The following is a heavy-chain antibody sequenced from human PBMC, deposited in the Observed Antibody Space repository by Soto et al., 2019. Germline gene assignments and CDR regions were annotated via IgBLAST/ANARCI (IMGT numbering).Heavy chain of an antibody. D-gene: IGHD3-10*01. Sequence: TVSLTCAVYGGSFSGYYWSWIRQPPGKGLEWIGEINHSGSTNYNPSLKSRVTISVDTSKNQFSLKLSSVTAADTAVYYCARGRRSYYYGSGSFAFDIWGQGTMVTVSS. J-gene: IGHJ3*02. CDR1: GGSFSGYY. V-gene: IGHV4-34*01. CDR3: ARGRRSYYYGSGSFAFDI. CDR2: INHSGST.